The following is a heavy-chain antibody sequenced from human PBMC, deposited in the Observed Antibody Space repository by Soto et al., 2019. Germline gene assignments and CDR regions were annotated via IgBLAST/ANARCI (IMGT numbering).Heavy chain of an antibody. Sequence: EVQLVESGGGLVQPGGSLRLSCAASGFTFSSYWMSWVRQAPGKGLEWVANIKQDGSEKYYVDSVKGRFTISRDNAKNSLYLQMNSLSAEDTAVYYCAREDSYYDFWSGSTFDYWGQGTLVTVSS. J-gene: IGHJ4*02. V-gene: IGHV3-7*01. CDR2: IKQDGSEK. CDR1: GFTFSSYW. CDR3: AREDSYYDFWSGSTFDY. D-gene: IGHD3-3*01.